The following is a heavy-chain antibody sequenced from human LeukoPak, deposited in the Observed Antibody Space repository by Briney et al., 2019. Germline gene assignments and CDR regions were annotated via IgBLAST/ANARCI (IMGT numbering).Heavy chain of an antibody. CDR2: ISSSGSTI. D-gene: IGHD1-1*01. V-gene: IGHV3-11*01. CDR3: ARDRRTTGTWYFDY. CDR1: GFTFSSYA. J-gene: IGHJ4*02. Sequence: GGSLRLSCAASGFTFSSYAMSWIRQAPGKGLDWVSYISSSGSTIYYPDSVKGRFTISRDNAKNSLYLQMNSLRAEDTAVYYCARDRRTTGTWYFDYWGQGTLVTVSS.